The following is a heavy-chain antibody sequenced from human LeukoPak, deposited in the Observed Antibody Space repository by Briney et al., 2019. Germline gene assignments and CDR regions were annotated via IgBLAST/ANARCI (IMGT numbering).Heavy chain of an antibody. CDR1: GFTFSSYA. Sequence: PGGSLRLSCAASGFTFSSYAMSWVRQAPGKGLEWVSAISGSGGSTYYADSVKGRFTISRDNSKNTLYLQMNSLGAEDTAVYYCAKGLYYYDSSGYYVDWGQGTLVTVSS. D-gene: IGHD3-22*01. V-gene: IGHV3-23*01. CDR3: AKGLYYYDSSGYYVD. J-gene: IGHJ4*02. CDR2: ISGSGGST.